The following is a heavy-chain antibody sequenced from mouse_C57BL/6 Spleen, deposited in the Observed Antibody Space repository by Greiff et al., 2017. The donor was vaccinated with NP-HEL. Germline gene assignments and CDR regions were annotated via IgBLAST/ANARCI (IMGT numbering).Heavy chain of an antibody. CDR3: ARSDWIPFAY. Sequence: VQLQQPGAELVKPGASVKVSCKASGYTFTSYWMHWVKQSHGKSLEWIGDINPNNGGTIYNQKFKGKATLTVDKSSSTAYMELRSLTSEDTAVYYCARSDWIPFAYWGQGTLVTVSA. CDR1: GYTFTSYW. V-gene: IGHV1-18*01. CDR2: INPNNGGT. J-gene: IGHJ3*01.